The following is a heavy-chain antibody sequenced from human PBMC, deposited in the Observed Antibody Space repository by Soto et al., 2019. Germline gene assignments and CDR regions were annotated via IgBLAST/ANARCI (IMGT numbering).Heavy chain of an antibody. D-gene: IGHD6-13*01. CDR3: ARGASYSSSYFDY. CDR1: GFTFSSYA. Sequence: GGSLRLSCAASGFTFSSYAMHWVRQAPGKGLEWVAVISYDGSNKYYADSVKGRFTISRDNSKNTLYLQMNSLRAEDTAVYYCARGASYSSSYFDYWGQGTLVTVS. V-gene: IGHV3-30-3*01. J-gene: IGHJ4*02. CDR2: ISYDGSNK.